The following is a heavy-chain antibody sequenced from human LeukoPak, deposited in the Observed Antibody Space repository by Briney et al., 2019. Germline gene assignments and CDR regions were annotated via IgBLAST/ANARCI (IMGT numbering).Heavy chain of an antibody. CDR3: AKSERSIITMVRGVINPPNY. Sequence: GGSLRLSCAASGFTFSSYGMSWVRQAPGKGLEWVSATSGSGGSTYYADSIKGRFTISRDNSKNTLYLQMNSLRAEDTAVYYCAKSERSIITMVRGVINPPNYWGQGTLVTVSS. CDR1: GFTFSSYG. J-gene: IGHJ4*02. D-gene: IGHD3-10*01. CDR2: TSGSGGST. V-gene: IGHV3-23*01.